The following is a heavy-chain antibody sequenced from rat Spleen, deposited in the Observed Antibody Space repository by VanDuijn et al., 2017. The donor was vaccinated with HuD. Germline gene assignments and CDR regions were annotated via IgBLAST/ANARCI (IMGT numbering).Heavy chain of an antibody. Sequence: EVQLVESDGGLVQPGRSLKVSCAASGFTFSNYDMAWVRQAPTKGLEWVASISPSGGSTHYRDSVKGRLTISRDNAKNTQYLQMDSLRSEDTATYYCARHYGGYSEYVMDAWGQGASVTVSS. CDR2: ISPSGGST. V-gene: IGHV5S13*01. D-gene: IGHD1-11*01. J-gene: IGHJ4*01. CDR1: GFTFSNYD. CDR3: ARHYGGYSEYVMDA.